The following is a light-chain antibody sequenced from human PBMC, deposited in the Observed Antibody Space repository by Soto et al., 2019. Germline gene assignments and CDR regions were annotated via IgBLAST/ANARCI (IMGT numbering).Light chain of an antibody. J-gene: IGLJ1*01. CDR2: GNS. CDR3: QSYDSSLSGPSYV. Sequence: QSVLTQSPSVSGAPGQRVTISCTGSSSNIGAGYDVHWYQQLPGTAPKLLIYGNSNRPSGVPDRFSGSKSGTSASLAITGLQAEDEADYYCQSYDSSLSGPSYVFGTGTKLTVL. V-gene: IGLV1-40*01. CDR1: SSNIGAGYD.